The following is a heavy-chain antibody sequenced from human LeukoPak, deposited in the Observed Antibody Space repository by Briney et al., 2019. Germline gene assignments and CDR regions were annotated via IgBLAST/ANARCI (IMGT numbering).Heavy chain of an antibody. CDR1: GLTLSTHS. CDR2: ITGSGAST. V-gene: IGHV3-23*01. D-gene: IGHD3-16*01. CDR3: AKDLSPGEY. Sequence: GGSLTLSCAASGLTLSTHSVSCVRQAPGGGLEWGSAITGSGASTYYAARVKGRYHISRHNSKYTGSLQMNRLRADNTAVYYCAKDLSPGEYWGQGTLVTVST. J-gene: IGHJ4*02.